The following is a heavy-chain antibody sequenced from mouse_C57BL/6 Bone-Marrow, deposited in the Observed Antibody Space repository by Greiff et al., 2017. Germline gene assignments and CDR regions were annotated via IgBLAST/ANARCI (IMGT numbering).Heavy chain of an antibody. CDR2: INPNYGTT. CDR3: ARSGPLGRSFDY. Sequence: VQLQQSGPELVKPGASVKISCKASGYSFTDYNMNWVKQSNGKSLEWIGVINPNYGTTSYNQKFKGKATLTVDTSSNTAYMQLSSLTSEDSAVFYCARSGPLGRSFDYWGQGTTLTVSS. CDR1: GYSFTDYN. D-gene: IGHD4-1*01. V-gene: IGHV1-39*01. J-gene: IGHJ2*01.